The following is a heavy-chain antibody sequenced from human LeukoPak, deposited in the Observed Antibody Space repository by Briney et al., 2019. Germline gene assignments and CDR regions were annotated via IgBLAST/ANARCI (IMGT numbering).Heavy chain of an antibody. Sequence: QAGGSLRLSCAASGFTFSSYAMSWVRQAPGKRLEWVSAISGSGGSTYYADSVKGRFTISRDNSKNTLYLQMNSLRAEDTAVYYCAPTLQFRGVWGQGTLVTVSS. V-gene: IGHV3-23*01. J-gene: IGHJ4*02. CDR3: APTLQFRGV. D-gene: IGHD3-10*01. CDR2: ISGSGGST. CDR1: GFTFSSYA.